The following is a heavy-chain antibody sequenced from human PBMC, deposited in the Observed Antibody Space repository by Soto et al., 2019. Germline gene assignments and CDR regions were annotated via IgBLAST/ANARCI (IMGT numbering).Heavy chain of an antibody. CDR1: GYSITSGSY. V-gene: IGHV4-38-2*01. CDR3: ARSPYSSSSFFDY. CDR2: IYHSGSA. Sequence: SETLSLTCAVSGYSITSGSYWGWIRQPPGKGLECIGSIYHSGSAYYNPSLKSRFTVSVDTSRNQFSLKLSSVTAADTAVYYCARSPYSSSSFFDYWGRGTLVTVSS. D-gene: IGHD6-6*01. J-gene: IGHJ4*02.